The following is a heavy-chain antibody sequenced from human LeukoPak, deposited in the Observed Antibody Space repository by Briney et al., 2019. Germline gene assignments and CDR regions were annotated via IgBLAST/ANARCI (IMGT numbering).Heavy chain of an antibody. Sequence: GGSLRLSCPASGFTFSSHGMNWVRQAPGKGLEGVSGTSPRGGITYYTDSVKGRFTISRDNSKKTLDLQMNSLRADDTAVYYCAKRGDTYYYDSSGSANVYYFDYWGQGTLVTVSS. CDR3: AKRGDTYYYDSSGSANVYYFDY. J-gene: IGHJ4*02. CDR2: TSPRGGIT. V-gene: IGHV3-23*01. D-gene: IGHD3-22*01. CDR1: GFTFSSHG.